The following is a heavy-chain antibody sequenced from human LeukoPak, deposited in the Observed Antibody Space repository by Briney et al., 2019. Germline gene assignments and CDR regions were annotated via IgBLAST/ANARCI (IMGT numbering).Heavy chain of an antibody. Sequence: SETLSLTCTVSGGSISSYYWSWIRQPPGKGLEWIGYIYYSGSTNYNPSLKSRVTISVDTSKNQFSLKLSSVTAADTAVYYCARVGHDILTGYYNVKPLDYWGQGTLVTVSS. CDR2: IYYSGST. CDR1: GGSISSYY. CDR3: ARVGHDILTGYYNVKPLDY. D-gene: IGHD3-9*01. V-gene: IGHV4-59*12. J-gene: IGHJ4*02.